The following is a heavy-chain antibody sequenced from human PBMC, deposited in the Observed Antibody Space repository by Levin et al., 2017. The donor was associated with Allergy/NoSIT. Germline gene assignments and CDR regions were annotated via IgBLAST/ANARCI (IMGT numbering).Heavy chain of an antibody. CDR3: ARDGGGSYLYYFDY. CDR1: GFTFSSYW. CDR2: IKQDGSEK. Sequence: GGSLRLSCAASGFTFSSYWMSWVRQAPGKGLEWVANIKQDGSEKYYVDSVKGRFTISRDNAKNSLYLQMNSLRAEDTAVYYCARDGGGSYLYYFDYWGQGTLVTVSS. D-gene: IGHD1-26*01. J-gene: IGHJ4*02. V-gene: IGHV3-7*01.